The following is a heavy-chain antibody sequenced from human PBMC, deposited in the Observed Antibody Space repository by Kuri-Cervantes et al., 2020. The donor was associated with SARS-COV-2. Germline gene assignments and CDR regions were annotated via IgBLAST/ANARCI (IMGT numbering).Heavy chain of an antibody. J-gene: IGHJ4*02. V-gene: IGHV4-30-2*01. D-gene: IGHD2-2*01. Sequence: SETLSLTCTVSGGSISSGGYYWSWIRQPPGKGLEWIGYIYHSGSTNYNPSLKSRVTISVDTSKNQFSLKLSSVTAADTAVYYCARAAPDIVVVPAEKYFDYWGQGTLVTVSS. CDR3: ARAAPDIVVVPAEKYFDY. CDR2: IYHSGST. CDR1: GGSISSGGYY.